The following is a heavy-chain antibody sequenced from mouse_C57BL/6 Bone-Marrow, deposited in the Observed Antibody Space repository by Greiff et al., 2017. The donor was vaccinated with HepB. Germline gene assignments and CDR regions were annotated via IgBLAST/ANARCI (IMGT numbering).Heavy chain of an antibody. CDR2: ISDGGSYT. J-gene: IGHJ4*01. CDR3: ARGGGFRGFYYYAMDY. CDR1: GFTFSSYA. D-gene: IGHD3-2*02. Sequence: EVKLVESGGGLVKPGGSLKLSCAASGFTFSSYAMSWVRQTPEKRLEWVATISDGGSYTYYPDNVKGRFTISRDNAKNNLYLQMSHLKSEDTAMYYCARGGGFRGFYYYAMDYWGQGTSVTVSS. V-gene: IGHV5-4*03.